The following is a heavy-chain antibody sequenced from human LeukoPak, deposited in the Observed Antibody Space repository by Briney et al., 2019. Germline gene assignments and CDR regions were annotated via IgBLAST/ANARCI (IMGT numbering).Heavy chain of an antibody. CDR3: ARGFARGFDY. CDR2: ISNSGNTI. D-gene: IGHD6-6*01. Sequence: GGSLRLSCAASGFTFSDYHMSWIRQAPGKGLEWVSYISNSGNTIYYVDSVKGRFTISRDSSKNTLYLQMNSLRAEDTAVYYCARGFARGFDYWGQGTLVTVSS. CDR1: GFTFSDYH. V-gene: IGHV3-11*01. J-gene: IGHJ4*02.